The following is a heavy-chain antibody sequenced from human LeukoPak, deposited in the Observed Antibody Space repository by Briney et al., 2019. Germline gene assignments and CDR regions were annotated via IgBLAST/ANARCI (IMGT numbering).Heavy chain of an antibody. CDR3: ARDYRYSSGWTVFDY. CDR1: GFTFSSYG. D-gene: IGHD6-19*01. Sequence: PGGSLRLSCAASGFTFSSYGMHWVRQAPGKGLEWVAVISYDGSNKYYADSVKGRFTISRDNSKNTLYLQMNSLRAEDTAVYYCARDYRYSSGWTVFDYWGQGTLVTVSS. J-gene: IGHJ4*02. CDR2: ISYDGSNK. V-gene: IGHV3-30*19.